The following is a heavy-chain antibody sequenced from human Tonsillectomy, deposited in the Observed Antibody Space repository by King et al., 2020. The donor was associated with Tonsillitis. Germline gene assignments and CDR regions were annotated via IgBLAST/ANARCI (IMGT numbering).Heavy chain of an antibody. V-gene: IGHV3-30*04. CDR3: AGVGFKSSSWYEYYYGMHV. CDR1: GFTFSSYV. CDR2: ISYDGSNK. Sequence: VQLVESGGGVVQPGRSLRLSCAASGFTFSSYVMHWVRQAPGKGLEWVAVISYDGSNKYYADSVKGRFTISRDNSKNTLYLQMNSLRAEDTAVYYCAGVGFKSSSWYEYYYGMHVWGQGTTVTVSS. D-gene: IGHD6-13*01. J-gene: IGHJ6*02.